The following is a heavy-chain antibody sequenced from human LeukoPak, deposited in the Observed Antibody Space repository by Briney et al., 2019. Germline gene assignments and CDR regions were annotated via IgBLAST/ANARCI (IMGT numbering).Heavy chain of an antibody. CDR1: GFTFSFYW. V-gene: IGHV3-7*01. D-gene: IGHD2-2*01. Sequence: PGGSLRLSCAASGFTFSFYWMSWVRQAPGKGLEWVANINQDGSEKNYVDSVKGRFTISRDNAKNSLYLQMNSLRAEDTAVYYCAASSTSAPNWFDPWGQGTLVTVSS. CDR2: INQDGSEK. J-gene: IGHJ5*02. CDR3: AASSTSAPNWFDP.